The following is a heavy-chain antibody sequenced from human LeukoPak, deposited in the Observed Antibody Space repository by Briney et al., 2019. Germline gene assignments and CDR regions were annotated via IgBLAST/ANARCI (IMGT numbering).Heavy chain of an antibody. CDR1: GGSISSSSYY. Sequence: SETLSLTCTVSGGSISSSSYYWGWIRQPPGKGLEWIGSIYYSGSTYYNPSLKSRVTISVDTSKNQFSLKLSSVTAADTAVYYCASIVGTVTTFLNRNFDYWGQGTLVTVSS. V-gene: IGHV4-39*07. CDR2: IYYSGST. CDR3: ASIVGTVTTFLNRNFDY. J-gene: IGHJ4*02. D-gene: IGHD4-17*01.